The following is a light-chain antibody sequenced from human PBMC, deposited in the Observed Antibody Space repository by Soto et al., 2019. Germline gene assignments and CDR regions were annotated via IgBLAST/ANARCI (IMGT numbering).Light chain of an antibody. V-gene: IGKV3-11*01. J-gene: IGKJ5*01. CDR1: QSFSNNY. CDR3: QQRFNWLIT. CDR2: DAS. Sequence: EIVLTQSPGTLSLSPGERATLSCRASQSFSNNYLAWYQQKPGQAPRLVIYDASNRAPGIPARFSGSGSGTDFTLTISNLEPEDFAVYYCQQRFNWLITFGQGTRLEIK.